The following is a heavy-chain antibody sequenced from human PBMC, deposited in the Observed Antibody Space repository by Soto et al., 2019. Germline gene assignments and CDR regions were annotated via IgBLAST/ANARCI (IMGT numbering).Heavy chain of an antibody. Sequence: GASVKVSCKASGYTFTTYDINWVRQATGQRLEWVGWMNPKSGYTGFAQNFQGRLSMTRDTSISTAYMELSSLISEDMAVDYCVSVFGSIDYWGQGTLVIVSS. D-gene: IGHD3-10*02. CDR1: GYTFTTYD. V-gene: IGHV1-8*01. CDR3: VSVFGSIDY. CDR2: MNPKSGYT. J-gene: IGHJ4*02.